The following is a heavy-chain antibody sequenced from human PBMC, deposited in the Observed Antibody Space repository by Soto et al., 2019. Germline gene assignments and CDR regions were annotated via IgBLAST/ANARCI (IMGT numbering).Heavy chain of an antibody. CDR2: IIPIFGTA. D-gene: IGHD4-4*01. V-gene: IGHV1-69*13. Sequence: VKVSCXASGGTFSSYAISWVRQAPGQGLEWMRGIIPIFGTANYAQKFQGRVTITADESTSTAYMELSSLRSEDTAVYYCARPTRNYLNYYYYYGMDVWGQGTTVTVSS. CDR1: GGTFSSYA. CDR3: ARPTRNYLNYYYYYGMDV. J-gene: IGHJ6*02.